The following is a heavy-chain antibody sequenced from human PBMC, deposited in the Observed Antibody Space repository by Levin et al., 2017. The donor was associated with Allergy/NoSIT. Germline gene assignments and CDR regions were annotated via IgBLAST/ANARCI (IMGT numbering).Heavy chain of an antibody. J-gene: IGHJ4*02. V-gene: IGHV3-74*01. CDR2: IDSDGSST. CDR3: VRAPGPILVAAPAGFDY. D-gene: IGHD2-21*01. CDR1: GFTFSSYW. Sequence: GGSLRLSCAASGFTFSSYWMHWVRQAPGKGLVWVSRIDSDGSSTIYADSVKGRFTISRDNAKNTLYLQMNSLRAEDTAVYYCVRAPGPILVAAPAGFDYWGQETLVTVSS.